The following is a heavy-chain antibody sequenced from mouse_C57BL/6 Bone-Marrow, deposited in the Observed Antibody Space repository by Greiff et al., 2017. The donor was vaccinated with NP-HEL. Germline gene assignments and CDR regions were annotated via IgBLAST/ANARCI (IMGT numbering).Heavy chain of an antibody. CDR2: IHPSGSDT. Sequence: VQLQQPGAELVKPGASVKVSCKASGYTFTSYWMHWVKQRPGQGLEWIGRIHPSGSDTNYNQKFKGKATLTVDQSSSTAYMQLSSLTSEDSAVYYCAILSDGYYFWYFAVWGTGTTVTVSS. J-gene: IGHJ1*03. V-gene: IGHV1-74*01. CDR1: GYTFTSYW. CDR3: AILSDGYYFWYFAV. D-gene: IGHD2-3*01.